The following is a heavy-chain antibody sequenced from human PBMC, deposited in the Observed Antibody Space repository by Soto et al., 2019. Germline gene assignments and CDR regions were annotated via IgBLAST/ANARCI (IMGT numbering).Heavy chain of an antibody. CDR1: GFSFSAHG. V-gene: IGHV3-33*01. D-gene: IGHD1-1*01. CDR2: INDGSEE. Sequence: QVQLVESGGGVVRPGTSLRLSCAATGFSFSAHGMHWVRQAPGKGLEWLAVINDGSEEGYVDSVRGRFTISRDNARNILYLQMDNLRAGDSALYYCARDDLFVDNGLDHGGQGTLVTVSS. J-gene: IGHJ4*02. CDR3: ARDDLFVDNGLDH.